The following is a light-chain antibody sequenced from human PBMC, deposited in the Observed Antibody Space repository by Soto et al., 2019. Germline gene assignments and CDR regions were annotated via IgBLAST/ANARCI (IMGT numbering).Light chain of an antibody. CDR2: LNSDGSH. CDR1: SGHSSYA. CDR3: QTWASGIEV. Sequence: QPVLTQSPSASASLGASVKLTCTLSSGHSSYAIASHQQQPEKGPRYLMKLNSDGSHSKGDGIPDRFSGSSSGAERYLTISSLQSEDEADYYCQTWASGIEVFGGGTKLTVL. V-gene: IGLV4-69*01. J-gene: IGLJ2*01.